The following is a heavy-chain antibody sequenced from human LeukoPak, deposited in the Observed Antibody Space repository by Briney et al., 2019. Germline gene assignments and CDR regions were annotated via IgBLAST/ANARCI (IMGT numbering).Heavy chain of an antibody. CDR2: ISSSGSTI. D-gene: IGHD3-22*01. J-gene: IGHJ4*02. Sequence: GGSLRLSCAASGFTFSSYAMSWVRQAPGKGLEWVSYISSSGSTIYYADSVKGRFTISRDNAKNSLYLQMNSLRAEDTAVYYCASTPYDSSGYYLDYWGQGTLVTVSS. CDR1: GFTFSSYA. CDR3: ASTPYDSSGYYLDY. V-gene: IGHV3-48*03.